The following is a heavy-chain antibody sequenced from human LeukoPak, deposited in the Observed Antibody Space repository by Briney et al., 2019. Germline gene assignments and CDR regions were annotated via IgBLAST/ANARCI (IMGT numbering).Heavy chain of an antibody. CDR3: ARGRDGSQSPIDD. D-gene: IGHD5-24*01. CDR1: GFIFNNYA. J-gene: IGHJ4*02. CDR2: ISWNSGSI. V-gene: IGHV3-9*01. Sequence: HPGGSLRLSCAGSGFIFNNYAMHWVRQPPGKGLEWVSGISWNSGSIDYADSVKGRFTISRDNAKNSLYLQMNSLRAEDTAVYYCARGRDGSQSPIDDWGQGTLVTVSS.